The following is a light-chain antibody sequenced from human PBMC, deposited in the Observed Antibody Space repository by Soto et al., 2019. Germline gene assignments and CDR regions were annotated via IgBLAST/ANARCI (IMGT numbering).Light chain of an antibody. J-gene: IGKJ3*01. Sequence: DIQMTQSPSSVSASVGDSVTITCRASQGISRYVAWFQQKPETAPRCLIYGAITLQSGVPSRFSGGGSGREFTLTIINLQPEDLATYYFQQYYSYPRTFRLWTKGDIK. V-gene: IGKV1-16*01. CDR1: QGISRY. CDR2: GAI. CDR3: QQYYSYPRT.